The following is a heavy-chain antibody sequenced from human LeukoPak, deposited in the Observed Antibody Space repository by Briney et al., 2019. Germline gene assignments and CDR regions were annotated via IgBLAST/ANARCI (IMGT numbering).Heavy chain of an antibody. CDR1: GFTFSSYD. D-gene: IGHD2-2*01. J-gene: IGHJ6*02. CDR2: IGTAGDT. V-gene: IGHV3-13*01. CDR3: ARVPAAAPGVYYYGMDV. Sequence: GGSLRLSCAASGFTFSSYDMHWVRQATGKGLEWVSAIGTAGDTYYPGSVKGRFTISRENAKNSLYLQMNSLRAGDTAVYYCARVPAAAPGVYYYGMDVWGQGTTVTVSS.